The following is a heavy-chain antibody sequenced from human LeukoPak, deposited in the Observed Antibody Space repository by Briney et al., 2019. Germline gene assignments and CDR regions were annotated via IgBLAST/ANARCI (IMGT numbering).Heavy chain of an antibody. J-gene: IGHJ4*02. V-gene: IGHV3-30*18. Sequence: GGSLRLSCAASGFTFSSYGMHWVRQAPGKGLELVAVISYDGSKKYYADSVKGRFTISRDNSKNTLYLQMNSLRGEDTAVYYCAKEAGLVVVAATPAYFDYWGQGTLVTVSS. D-gene: IGHD2-15*01. CDR3: AKEAGLVVVAATPAYFDY. CDR1: GFTFSSYG. CDR2: ISYDGSKK.